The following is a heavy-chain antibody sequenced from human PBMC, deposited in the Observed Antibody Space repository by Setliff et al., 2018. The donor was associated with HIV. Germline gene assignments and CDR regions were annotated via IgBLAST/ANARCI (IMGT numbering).Heavy chain of an antibody. CDR3: ARGPQYNFWGGYLGL. D-gene: IGHD3-3*01. Sequence: PGGSLRLSCAASGFTFSSYSMNWVRQAPGKGLEWVSSITSRSSYMYYADSVRGRFTISRDNAKNTVYLQLTSLRAEDTAVYYCARGPQYNFWGGYLGLWGQGTLVTVSS. CDR1: GFTFSSYS. J-gene: IGHJ4*02. CDR2: ITSRSSYM. V-gene: IGHV3-21*01.